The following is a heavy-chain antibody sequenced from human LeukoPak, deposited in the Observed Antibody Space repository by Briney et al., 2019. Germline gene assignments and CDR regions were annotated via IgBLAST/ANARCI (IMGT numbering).Heavy chain of an antibody. CDR1: GFTFSSYA. V-gene: IGHV3-30-3*01. CDR2: ISYDGSKK. J-gene: IGHJ3*02. D-gene: IGHD3-22*01. Sequence: PGRSLRLSCAASGFTFSSYAMHWVRQAPGKGLEWVAVISYDGSKKYYADSVKGRFTISRDNSKNTLYLQMNSLRAEDTAVYYCARAGYYFPSDDAFDIWGQGTMVTVSS. CDR3: ARAGYYFPSDDAFDI.